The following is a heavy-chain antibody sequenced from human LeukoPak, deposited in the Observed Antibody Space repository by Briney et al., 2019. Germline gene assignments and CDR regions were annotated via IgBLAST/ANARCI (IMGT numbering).Heavy chain of an antibody. Sequence: TLSLTCSVSGGSISSGGYYWSWIRQHPGKGLEWIGYIYYSGSTYYNPSLKSRVTISVDTSKNQFSLKLSSVTAADTAVYYCARVFGELLSYWYFDLWGRGTLVTVSS. CDR1: GGSISSGGYY. CDR3: ARVFGELLSYWYFDL. CDR2: IYYSGST. J-gene: IGHJ2*01. V-gene: IGHV4-31*03. D-gene: IGHD3-10*02.